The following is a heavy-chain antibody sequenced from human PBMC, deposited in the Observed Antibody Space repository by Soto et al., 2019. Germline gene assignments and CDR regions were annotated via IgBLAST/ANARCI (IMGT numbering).Heavy chain of an antibody. J-gene: IGHJ4*02. Sequence: EVQLLESGGGLVQPGGSLRLSCAASGFTFSNYAMSWVRQAPGKGLEWISVISGSGDSTDYADSVKGRFTISRDNSKNTLDMQMNSLRAEDTALYYCAKGTVSGGTRYASLGYWGRGTLVTVSS. CDR1: GFTFSNYA. V-gene: IGHV3-23*01. CDR2: ISGSGDST. CDR3: AKGTVSGGTRYASLGY. D-gene: IGHD2-15*01.